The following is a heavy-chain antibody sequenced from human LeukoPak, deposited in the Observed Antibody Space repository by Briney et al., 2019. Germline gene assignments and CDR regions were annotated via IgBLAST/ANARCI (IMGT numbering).Heavy chain of an antibody. CDR3: ATEGEGWLQPY. D-gene: IGHD5-24*01. CDR2: ISRSGTTI. CDR1: GFSFSTYA. Sequence: GGSLRLSCAASGFSFSTYAMNWVRQAPGKGLGWVSYISRSGTTIHSADSVKGRFTFSRDNAKNSLYLKMNSLRAEDTAVYYCATEGEGWLQPYWGQGTLVTVSS. J-gene: IGHJ4*02. V-gene: IGHV3-48*01.